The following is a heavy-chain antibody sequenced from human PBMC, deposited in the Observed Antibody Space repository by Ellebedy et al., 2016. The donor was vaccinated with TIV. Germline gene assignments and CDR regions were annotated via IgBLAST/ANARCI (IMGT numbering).Heavy chain of an antibody. J-gene: IGHJ4*02. CDR1: GGSISSYY. D-gene: IGHD6-13*01. CDR3: ARGRIAAAGTLDHFDY. V-gene: IGHV4-59*13. CDR2: IYYSGST. Sequence: SETLSLTXTVSGGSISSYYWSWIRQPPGKGLEWIGYIYYSGSTNYNPSLKSRVTISVDTSKNQFSLKLSSVTAADTAVYYCARGRIAAAGTLDHFDYWGQGTLVTVSS.